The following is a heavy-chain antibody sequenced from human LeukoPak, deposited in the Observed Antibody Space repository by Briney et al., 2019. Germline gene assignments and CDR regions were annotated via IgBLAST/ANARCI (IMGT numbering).Heavy chain of an antibody. CDR3: ARDGESGWFDP. V-gene: IGHV1-69*04. D-gene: IGHD3-3*01. CDR1: GGTFSSYT. Sequence: SVNVSCKASGGTFSSYTISWVRQAPGQGLEWMGRIIPILGIANYAQKFQGRDTITADKSTSTAYMELSSLRSEDTAVYYCARDGESGWFDPWGQGTLVTVSS. CDR2: IIPILGIA. J-gene: IGHJ5*02.